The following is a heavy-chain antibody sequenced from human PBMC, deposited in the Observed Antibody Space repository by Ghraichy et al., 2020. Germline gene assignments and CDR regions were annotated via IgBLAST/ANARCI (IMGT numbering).Heavy chain of an antibody. J-gene: IGHJ3*02. CDR1: GFTFSSYS. Sequence: GGSLRLSCAASGFTFSSYSMNWVRQAPGKGLEWVSSISSSSSYIYYADSVKGRFTISRDNAKNSLYLQMNSLRAEDTAVYYCARGRIAKPGDAFDIWGQGTMVTVSS. CDR2: ISSSSSYI. CDR3: ARGRIAKPGDAFDI. V-gene: IGHV3-21*01. D-gene: IGHD6-13*01.